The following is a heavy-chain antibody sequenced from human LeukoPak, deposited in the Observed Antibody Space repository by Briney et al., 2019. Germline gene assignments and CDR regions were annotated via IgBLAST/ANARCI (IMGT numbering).Heavy chain of an antibody. V-gene: IGHV3-21*01. Sequence: GGALRLSCAASGCTFSSYSMDWVRQAPGKGVEWVSSISSSRSYIYYAESVKGRFTLSRDNAKHSLYLQMNSLRAEDTSVYYCARDTKVTMIVVVQSAAFVIWGEGTMVTVSS. D-gene: IGHD3-22*01. J-gene: IGHJ3*02. CDR1: GCTFSSYS. CDR3: ARDTKVTMIVVVQSAAFVI. CDR2: ISSSRSYI.